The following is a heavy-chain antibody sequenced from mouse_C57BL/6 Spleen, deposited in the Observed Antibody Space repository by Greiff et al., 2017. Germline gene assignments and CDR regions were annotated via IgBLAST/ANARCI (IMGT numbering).Heavy chain of an antibody. Sequence: QVQLKQSGAELVKPGASVKISCKASGYAFSSYWMIWVKQRPGKGLEWIGQIYPGDGDTNYNGKFKGKATLTADKSSSTAYMQLSSLTSEDSAVYFCARDSLYAMDYWGQGTSVTVSS. V-gene: IGHV1-80*01. J-gene: IGHJ4*01. CDR3: ARDSLYAMDY. CDR1: GYAFSSYW. CDR2: IYPGDGDT. D-gene: IGHD6-2*01.